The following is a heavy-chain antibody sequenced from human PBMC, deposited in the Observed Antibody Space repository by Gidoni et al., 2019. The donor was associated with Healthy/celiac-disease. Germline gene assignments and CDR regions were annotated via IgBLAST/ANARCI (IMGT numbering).Heavy chain of an antibody. CDR3: AKQAGVWGYGMDV. J-gene: IGHJ6*02. CDR1: GFPFDDYA. D-gene: IGHD3-16*01. Sequence: EVQLVESGGVVVQPGGSLRLSCAASGFPFDDYAMHWVRQAPGKGLEWVSLISWDGGSTYYADSVKGRFTISRDNSKNSLYLQMNSLRAEDTALYYCAKQAGVWGYGMDVWGQGTTVTVSS. V-gene: IGHV3-43D*04. CDR2: ISWDGGST.